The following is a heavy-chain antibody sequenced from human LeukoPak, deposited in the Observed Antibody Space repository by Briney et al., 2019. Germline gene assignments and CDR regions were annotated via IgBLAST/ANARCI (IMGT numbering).Heavy chain of an antibody. CDR2: ISAYNGNT. CDR1: GYTFTSYG. Sequence: GASVKVSCKASGYTFTSYGISWVRQAPGQGLEWMGWISAYNGNTNYAQKLQGRVTMTTDTSTSTAYMELRSLRSDDTAVYYCARDFSIAAAGPYNWFDPWGQGTLVTVSS. J-gene: IGHJ5*02. V-gene: IGHV1-18*01. CDR3: ARDFSIAAAGPYNWFDP. D-gene: IGHD6-13*01.